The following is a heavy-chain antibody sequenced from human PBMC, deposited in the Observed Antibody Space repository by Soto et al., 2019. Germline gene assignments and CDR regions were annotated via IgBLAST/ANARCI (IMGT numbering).Heavy chain of an antibody. J-gene: IGHJ5*02. V-gene: IGHV3-66*01. CDR1: GFTVSSNY. CDR2: IYSGGST. CDR3: ARSFGLRFLEWFDP. D-gene: IGHD3-3*01. Sequence: GGSLRLSCAASGFTVSSNYMSWVRQAPGKGLEWVSVIYSGGSTYYADSVKGRFTISRLNSKNTLYLQMNSLRAEDTAVYYCARSFGLRFLEWFDPWGQGTLVTVSS.